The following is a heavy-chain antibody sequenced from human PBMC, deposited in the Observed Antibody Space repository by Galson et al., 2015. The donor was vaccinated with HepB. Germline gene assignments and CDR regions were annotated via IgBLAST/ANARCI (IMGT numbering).Heavy chain of an antibody. CDR3: ARDQHGYCTNGVCSNPPGY. J-gene: IGHJ4*02. D-gene: IGHD2-8*01. V-gene: IGHV3-21*01. CDR2: ISSSSSYI. Sequence: SLRLSCAASGFTFSSYSMNWVRQAPGKGLEWVSSISSSSSYIYYADSVKGRFTISRDNAKNSLYLQMNSLRAEDTAVYYRARDQHGYCTNGVCSNPPGYWGQGTLVTVSS. CDR1: GFTFSSYS.